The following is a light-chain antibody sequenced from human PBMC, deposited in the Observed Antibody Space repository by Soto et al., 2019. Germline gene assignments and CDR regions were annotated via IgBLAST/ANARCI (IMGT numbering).Light chain of an antibody. Sequence: QSVLTQPPSASGSPGQSVTISCTGTRSDVGGYNYVSWYLQHPGKAPKLMIYEVSKRPSGVPDRFSGSKSGNTASLTVSGLQAEDEADYYCSSYAGRNNYVFGTGTKLTVL. CDR3: SSYAGRNNYV. CDR1: RSDVGGYNY. CDR2: EVS. V-gene: IGLV2-8*01. J-gene: IGLJ1*01.